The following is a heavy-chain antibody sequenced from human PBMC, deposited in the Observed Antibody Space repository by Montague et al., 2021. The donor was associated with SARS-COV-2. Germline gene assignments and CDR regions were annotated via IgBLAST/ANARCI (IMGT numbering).Heavy chain of an antibody. D-gene: IGHD6-19*01. J-gene: IGHJ4*02. V-gene: IGHV3-23*01. Sequence: SLRLSCAASGFTFGDYAINWVRQAPGKGLEWVASISGYGATAYYAESVLGRFAISRDNPKNTVLLQMDSLRVKDAAVYYCAKALYSGGFFFESGSDFWGQGTLVTVSS. CDR1: GFTFGDYA. CDR2: ISGYGATA. CDR3: AKALYSGGFFFESGSDF.